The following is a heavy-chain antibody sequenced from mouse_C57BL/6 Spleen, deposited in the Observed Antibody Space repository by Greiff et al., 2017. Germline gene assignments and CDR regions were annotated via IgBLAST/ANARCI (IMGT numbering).Heavy chain of an antibody. CDR2: IDPEDGDT. CDR1: GFNIKDNY. J-gene: IGHJ1*03. D-gene: IGHD1-1*01. Sequence: VQLQQSGAELVRPGASVKLSCTASGFNIKDNYMHWVKQRPEQGLEWIGRIDPEDGDTEYAPKFQGKATMTADTSSNTAYLQLSSLTSESSVVYYCTTGTKVVGRYFDVWGTGTTVTVSS. V-gene: IGHV14-1*01. CDR3: TTGTKVVGRYFDV.